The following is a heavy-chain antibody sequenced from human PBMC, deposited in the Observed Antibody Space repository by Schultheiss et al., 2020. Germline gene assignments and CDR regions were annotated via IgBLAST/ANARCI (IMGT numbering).Heavy chain of an antibody. Sequence: GGSLRLSCAASGFTFSNSDMNWVRQAPGKGLEWVSGVSWNGSRTHYADSVKGRFIISRDNSRNFLYQQMNSLRPEDTSVYYCARANYDFVWGNYRFEYFHHWGQGTLVTVSS. CDR1: GFTFSNSD. CDR3: ARANYDFVWGNYRFEYFHH. CDR2: VSWNGSRT. D-gene: IGHD3-16*02. V-gene: IGHV3-19*01. J-gene: IGHJ1*01.